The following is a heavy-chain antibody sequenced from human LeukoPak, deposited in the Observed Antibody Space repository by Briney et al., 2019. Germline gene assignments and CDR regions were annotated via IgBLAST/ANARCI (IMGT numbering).Heavy chain of an antibody. D-gene: IGHD3-22*01. CDR2: IYSGGST. J-gene: IGHJ4*02. CDR3: ARDTGGSVDSRSYYV. Sequence: GSLRLSCAASGFTVRSNYMSWVRQAPGNGLEWVSVIYSGGSTYYADSVKGRFTISRDNSKNTLYLQMNSLRAEDTAVYYCARDTGGSVDSRSYYVWGQGTLVTVSS. V-gene: IGHV3-53*01. CDR1: GFTVRSNY.